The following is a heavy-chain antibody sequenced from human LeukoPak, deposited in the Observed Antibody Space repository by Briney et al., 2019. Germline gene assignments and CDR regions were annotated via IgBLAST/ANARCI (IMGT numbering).Heavy chain of an antibody. Sequence: GGSLRLSCAASGFIFTSYWMNWVRQAPGKGLEWVANIKPDGSEKYYVDSVKGPSTISRDNAKNSLYLQMNSLRAEDTAVYYCARGGAGHSSGWYALYYWGQGTLVTVSS. CDR1: GFIFTSYW. CDR2: IKPDGSEK. J-gene: IGHJ4*02. V-gene: IGHV3-7*01. D-gene: IGHD6-19*01. CDR3: ARGGAGHSSGWYALYY.